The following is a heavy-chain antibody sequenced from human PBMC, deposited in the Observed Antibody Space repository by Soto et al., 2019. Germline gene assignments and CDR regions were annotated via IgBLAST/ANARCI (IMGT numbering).Heavy chain of an antibody. CDR1: GFTVSTYG. CDR3: TGEVASGY. V-gene: IGHV3-30*03. CDR2: ISRDGGTK. Sequence: QVQLVESGGGVVQPGRSLRLSCAVSGFTVSTYGMHWVRQAPGKGLEWVAVISRDGGTKYYADSVKGRFTISRENSRNTLLLEMNSLRSDDMAVYYCTGEVASGYWGQGTLVTVSS. J-gene: IGHJ4*02. D-gene: IGHD2-8*02.